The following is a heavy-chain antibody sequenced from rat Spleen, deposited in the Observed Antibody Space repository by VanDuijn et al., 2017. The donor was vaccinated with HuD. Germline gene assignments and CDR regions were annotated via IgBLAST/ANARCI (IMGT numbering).Heavy chain of an antibody. J-gene: IGHJ3*01. CDR3: ARWNNYAAH. V-gene: IGHV3-3*01. CDR1: GYSITSGYG. D-gene: IGHD1-10*01. Sequence: EVQLQESGPGLVKPSQSLSITCSVTGYSITSGYGWNWIRKFPGNKLEWMGYINSAGSSNYNPSLKSRISITRDTSKNQFFLQVNSVTTEDTATYYCARWNNYAAHWGQGTLVTVSS. CDR2: INSAGSS.